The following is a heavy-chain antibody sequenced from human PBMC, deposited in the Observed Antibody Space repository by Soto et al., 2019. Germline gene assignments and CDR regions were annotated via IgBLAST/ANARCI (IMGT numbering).Heavy chain of an antibody. J-gene: IGHJ3*02. CDR1: GFSLSARGVG. CDR3: ARRSIFGLIIPYDAFDI. Sequence: SGPTLVNPTQTLTLTCTFSGFSLSARGVGMGWIRQPPGKALEWLALIYWDDDKRYSPSLKSRLTITKDTSKNQVVLIMTNMDTVDTATYYCARRSIFGLIIPYDAFDIWGQGTMVTVSS. V-gene: IGHV2-5*02. D-gene: IGHD3-3*01. CDR2: IYWDDDK.